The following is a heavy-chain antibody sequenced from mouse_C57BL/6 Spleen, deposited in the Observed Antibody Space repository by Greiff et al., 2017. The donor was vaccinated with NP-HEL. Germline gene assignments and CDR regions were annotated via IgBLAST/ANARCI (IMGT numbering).Heavy chain of an antibody. CDR1: GYTFTDYY. V-gene: IGHV1-75*01. J-gene: IGHJ1*03. D-gene: IGHD2-4*01. CDR3: ARNYDYDQDWYFDV. CDR2: IFPGSGST. Sequence: QVQLQQSGPELVKPGASVKISCKASGYTFTDYYINWVKQRPGQGLEWIGWIFPGSGSTYYNEKFKGKATLTVDKSSSTAYMLLSSLTSEDSAVYFCARNYDYDQDWYFDVWGTRTTVTVAS.